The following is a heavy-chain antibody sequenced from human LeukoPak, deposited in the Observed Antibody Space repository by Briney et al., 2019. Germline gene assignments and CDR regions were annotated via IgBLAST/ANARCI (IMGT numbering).Heavy chain of an antibody. Sequence: GGSLRLSCAASGFTFSSYGMHWVRQAPGKGLEWVAFIRYDGSNKYYADSVKGRFTISRDNSQNTLFLQMNSLRAEDTAVYYCARSRIEVAGTGGFDYWGQGTLVTVSS. D-gene: IGHD6-19*01. V-gene: IGHV3-30*02. CDR2: IRYDGSNK. J-gene: IGHJ4*02. CDR1: GFTFSSYG. CDR3: ARSRIEVAGTGGFDY.